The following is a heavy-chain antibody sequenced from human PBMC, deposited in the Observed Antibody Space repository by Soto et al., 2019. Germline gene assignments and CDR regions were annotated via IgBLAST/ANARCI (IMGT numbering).Heavy chain of an antibody. Sequence: GSLRLSCATSGFTFSSSGMSWVRQAPGKGLEWVSGISGSGGETYYGDSVKGRFTISRDNSKNTLYLQMNSLRDEDTAVYYCARVERWLQCIDFWGQGTLVTVSS. V-gene: IGHV3-23*01. CDR2: ISGSGGET. D-gene: IGHD5-12*01. CDR3: ARVERWLQCIDF. CDR1: GFTFSSSG. J-gene: IGHJ4*02.